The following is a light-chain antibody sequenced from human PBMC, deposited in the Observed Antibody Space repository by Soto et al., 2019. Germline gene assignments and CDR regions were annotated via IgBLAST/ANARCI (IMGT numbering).Light chain of an antibody. J-gene: IGKJ4*01. Sequence: EIVLTQSPGTLSLSPGERATLSCRASQSVSSYLAWYQQKPGQAPRLLIYGASSRATGIPDRFSGSGSGTAFTLTISKLEPEDFAVYYCQQYVRSPLTFGGWTKVEVK. CDR1: QSVSSY. CDR2: GAS. CDR3: QQYVRSPLT. V-gene: IGKV3-20*01.